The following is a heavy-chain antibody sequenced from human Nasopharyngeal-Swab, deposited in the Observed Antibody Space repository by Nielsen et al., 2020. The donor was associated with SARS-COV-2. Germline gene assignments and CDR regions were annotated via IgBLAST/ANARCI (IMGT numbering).Heavy chain of an antibody. D-gene: IGHD7-27*01. CDR1: GGSISSGGYY. CDR2: IYYSGST. J-gene: IGHJ4*02. CDR3: ARDSLTGDFFDY. Sequence: SETLSLTCTVSGGSISSGGYYWSWIRQHPGKGPEWIGYIYYSGSTYYNPSLKSRVTISVDTSKNQFSLKLSSVTAADTAVYYCARDSLTGDFFDYWGQGTLVTVSS. V-gene: IGHV4-31*03.